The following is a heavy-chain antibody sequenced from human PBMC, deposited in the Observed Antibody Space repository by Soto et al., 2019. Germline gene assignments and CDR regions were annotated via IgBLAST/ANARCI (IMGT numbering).Heavy chain of an antibody. J-gene: IGHJ6*02. CDR1: GGSISSSSHH. CDR2: IYYSGST. Sequence: SETLSLTCTVSGGSISSSSHHWAWIRQPPGKGLEWIGSIYYSGSTYYNPSLKSRVTISVDTSKNQFSLKLSSVTAADTAVYYCARVGNIAAAGTLYYYYYGMDVWGQGTTVTVSS. V-gene: IGHV4-39*07. CDR3: ARVGNIAAAGTLYYYYYGMDV. D-gene: IGHD6-13*01.